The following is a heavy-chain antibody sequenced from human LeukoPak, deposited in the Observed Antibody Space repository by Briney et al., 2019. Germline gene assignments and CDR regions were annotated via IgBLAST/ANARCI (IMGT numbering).Heavy chain of an antibody. CDR1: GITLSNYW. D-gene: IGHD2-8*01. Sequence: GGSLRLSCAASGITLSNYWIHWVRQAPGKGLVWVSRISYDGHNTNYADSVKGRFTISRDNAKNTLCLQMNRLRVEDTAVYYCGILTLSPGWGQGTLVTVSS. CDR3: GILTLSPG. CDR2: ISYDGHNT. V-gene: IGHV3-74*01. J-gene: IGHJ4*02.